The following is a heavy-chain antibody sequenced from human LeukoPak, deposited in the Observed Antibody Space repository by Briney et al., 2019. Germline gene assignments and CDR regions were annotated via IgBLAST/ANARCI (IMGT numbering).Heavy chain of an antibody. D-gene: IGHD3/OR15-3a*01. V-gene: IGHV3-21*01. J-gene: IGHJ4*02. CDR2: ISGDRVHI. CDR1: GFTFRSHS. Sequence: GGSLRLSCEGTGFTFRSHSMNWVRQAPGEGREGASSISGDRVHIFYADSVRGRFTISRDDAKSSLYLQMNSLRAEDTAVYYCARFQTRGTGDSDIWGQGTLVTVSS. CDR3: ARFQTRGTGDSDI.